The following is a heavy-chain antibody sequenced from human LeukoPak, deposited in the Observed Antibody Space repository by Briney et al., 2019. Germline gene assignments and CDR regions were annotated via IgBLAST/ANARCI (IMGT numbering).Heavy chain of an antibody. Sequence: ASVKVSCKASGYTFTSYGISWVRQAPGQGLEWMGWISAYNGNTNYAQKLQGRVTMTTDTSTSTAYMELRGLRSDDTAVYYCARASYCSGGSCYSANWGQGTLVTVSS. V-gene: IGHV1-18*01. CDR3: ARASYCSGGSCYSAN. D-gene: IGHD2-15*01. CDR1: GYTFTSYG. CDR2: ISAYNGNT. J-gene: IGHJ4*02.